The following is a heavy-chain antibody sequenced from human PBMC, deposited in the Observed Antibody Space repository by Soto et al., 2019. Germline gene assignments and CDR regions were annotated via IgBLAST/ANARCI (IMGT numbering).Heavy chain of an antibody. CDR3: ARVPIYYDRSSFYHYGTFDI. V-gene: IGHV4-30-2*01. CDR1: GGSVNSAGYS. J-gene: IGHJ3*02. Sequence: QLQLQESGSGLVKPSQTLSLTCAVSGGSVNSAGYSWSWIRQPPGKGLEWIGYIYHSGSTYYNPSPKRRVTISLARSNTRFSLKLRSVTAADTAVYYCARVPIYYDRSSFYHYGTFDIWGQGTMVTVSS. D-gene: IGHD3-22*01. CDR2: IYHSGST.